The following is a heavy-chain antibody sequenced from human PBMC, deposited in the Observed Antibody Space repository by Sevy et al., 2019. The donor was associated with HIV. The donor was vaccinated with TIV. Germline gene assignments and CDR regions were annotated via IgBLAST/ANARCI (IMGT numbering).Heavy chain of an antibody. Sequence: GESLKISCTASGFTFGDYCVSWFRQAPGKGLEWVGGIRDRAYGGTAEYAASARGRFSISRDDSRGIAYLQMDGLNTEDTAVYYCTREAVTMVRGIYTVFDIWCQGTLVTVSS. CDR1: GFTFGDYC. CDR3: TREAVTMVRGIYTVFDI. J-gene: IGHJ3*02. V-gene: IGHV3-49*03. D-gene: IGHD3-10*01. CDR2: IRDRAYGGTA.